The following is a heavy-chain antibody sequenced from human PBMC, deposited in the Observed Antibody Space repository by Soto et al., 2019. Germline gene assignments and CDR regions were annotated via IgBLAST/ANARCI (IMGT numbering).Heavy chain of an antibody. J-gene: IGHJ6*02. CDR1: GFTFSSYA. CDR3: ARDLGPPGLVPAAMPPTNYYYYYYGMDV. D-gene: IGHD2-2*01. CDR2: ISYDGSNK. Sequence: LSLTCAASGFTFSSYAMHWVRQAPGKGLEWVAVISYDGSNKYYADSVKGRFTISRDNSKNTLYLQMNSLRAEDTAVYYCARDLGPPGLVPAAMPPTNYYYYYYGMDVWGQGTTVTVSS. V-gene: IGHV3-30-3*01.